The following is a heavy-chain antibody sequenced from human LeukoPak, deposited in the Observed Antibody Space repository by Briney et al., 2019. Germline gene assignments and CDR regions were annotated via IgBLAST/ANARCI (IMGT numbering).Heavy chain of an antibody. V-gene: IGHV3-30*18. Sequence: GGSLRLSCAASGFTFSSYGMHWVRQAPGKGLEWVAVISYDVIKKFYADSVKGRFTISRDNSKNTLYLQMNSLRAEDTAVYYCAKDTKAFYGSGSYAPDFWGQGTLVTVSP. D-gene: IGHD3-10*01. J-gene: IGHJ4*02. CDR2: ISYDVIKK. CDR3: AKDTKAFYGSGSYAPDF. CDR1: GFTFSSYG.